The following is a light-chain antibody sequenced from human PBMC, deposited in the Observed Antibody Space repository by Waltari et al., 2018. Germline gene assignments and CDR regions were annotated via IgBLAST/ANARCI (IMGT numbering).Light chain of an antibody. CDR2: TSD. Sequence: QSVLTQPPSASGTPGQRVTIPCSGSRSNIGSNYVYWYQQLPGTAPKLLIYTSDQRPSGVPDRFSGSKSGTSASLAISGLRSEDEADYYCAAWDDSLSGRVFGGGTKLTVL. J-gene: IGLJ3*02. V-gene: IGLV1-47*01. CDR3: AAWDDSLSGRV. CDR1: RSNIGSNY.